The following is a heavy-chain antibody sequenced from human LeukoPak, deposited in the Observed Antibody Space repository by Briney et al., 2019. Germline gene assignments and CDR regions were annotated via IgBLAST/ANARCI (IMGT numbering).Heavy chain of an antibody. Sequence: SETLSLTCIVSGGSISTSSYYWGWIRQPPGKGLEWIGSMFYSGSTYYNPSLKSRVTISVDTSKNQFSLKLTSVTAADTAVYYCARQTFYHDDSGYYRPESFQHWGQGTLVTVSS. CDR2: MFYSGST. J-gene: IGHJ1*01. V-gene: IGHV4-39*01. CDR3: ARQTFYHDDSGYYRPESFQH. D-gene: IGHD3-22*01. CDR1: GGSISTSSYY.